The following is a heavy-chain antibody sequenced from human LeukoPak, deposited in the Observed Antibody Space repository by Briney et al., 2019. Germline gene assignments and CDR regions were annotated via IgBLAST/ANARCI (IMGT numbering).Heavy chain of an antibody. Sequence: SETLSLTCAVYGGSFSGYYWSWIRQPPGEGLEWIGEINHSGSTNYNPSLKSRVTISVDTSKNQFSLKLSSVTAADTAVYYCARGSNYDSSGYYWGHYYYYGMDVWGQGTTVTVSS. V-gene: IGHV4-34*01. CDR1: GGSFSGYY. CDR2: INHSGST. CDR3: ARGSNYDSSGYYWGHYYYYGMDV. D-gene: IGHD3-22*01. J-gene: IGHJ6*02.